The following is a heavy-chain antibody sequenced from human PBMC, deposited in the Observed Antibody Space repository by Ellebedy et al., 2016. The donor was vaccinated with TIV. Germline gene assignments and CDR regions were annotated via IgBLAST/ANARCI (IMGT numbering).Heavy chain of an antibody. D-gene: IGHD4-17*01. CDR2: ISAYNGNT. CDR1: GYTFTSYG. J-gene: IGHJ6*02. CDR3: ATESSPDYGDTPYYYYGMDV. V-gene: IGHV1-18*01. Sequence: ASVKVSCXASGYTFTSYGISWVRQAPGQGLEWMGWISAYNGNTNYAQKLQGRVTMTTDTSTSTAYMGLRSLRSDDTAVYYCATESSPDYGDTPYYYYGMDVWGQGTTVTVSS.